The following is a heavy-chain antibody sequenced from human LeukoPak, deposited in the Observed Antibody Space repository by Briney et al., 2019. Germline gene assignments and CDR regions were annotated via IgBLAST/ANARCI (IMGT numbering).Heavy chain of an antibody. J-gene: IGHJ4*02. CDR1: GYSFTSYW. CDR3: ARHVRYYDSSGYYAGRSDY. CDR2: IYPGDSDT. V-gene: IGHV5-51*01. D-gene: IGHD3-22*01. Sequence: GESLKISCKGSGYSFTSYWIGWVRQMPGKGLEWMGIIYPGDSDTRYSPSFQGQVTISADKSISTAYLQWSSLKASDTAMYYRARHVRYYDSSGYYAGRSDYWGQGTLVTVSS.